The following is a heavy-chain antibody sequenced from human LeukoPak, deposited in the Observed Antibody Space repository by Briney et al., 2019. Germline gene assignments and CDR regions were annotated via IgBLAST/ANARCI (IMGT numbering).Heavy chain of an antibody. CDR2: IYYSGST. Sequence: SETLSLTRTVSGGSISSYYWSWIRQPPGKGLEWIGYIYYSGSTNYNPSLKSRVTISADTSKNQFSLKLSSVTAADTAVYYCARGPGHPTYYYDSSGYYYDFQHWGQGTLVTVSS. CDR3: ARGPGHPTYYYDSSGYYYDFQH. D-gene: IGHD3-22*01. CDR1: GGSISSYY. J-gene: IGHJ1*01. V-gene: IGHV4-59*01.